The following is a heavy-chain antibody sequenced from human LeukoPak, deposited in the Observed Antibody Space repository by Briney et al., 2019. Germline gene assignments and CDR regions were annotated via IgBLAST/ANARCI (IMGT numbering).Heavy chain of an antibody. V-gene: IGHV3-21*01. D-gene: IGHD2-15*01. J-gene: IGHJ4*02. CDR2: ISSSSSYI. CDR1: GFTFSSYS. CDR3: ASSITLGYCSGGSCYSGFFDY. Sequence: GGSLRLSCAASGFTFSSYSMNWVRQAPGKGLEWVSSISSSSSYIYYADSVKGRFTISRDNAKNSLYLQMNSLRAEDTAVYYCASSITLGYCSGGSCYSGFFDYWGQGTLVTVSS.